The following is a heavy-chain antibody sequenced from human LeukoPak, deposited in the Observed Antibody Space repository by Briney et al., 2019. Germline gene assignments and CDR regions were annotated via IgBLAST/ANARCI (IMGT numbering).Heavy chain of an antibody. CDR2: IKQDGSEK. J-gene: IGHJ5*02. V-gene: IGHV3-7*01. Sequence: PGGSLRLSCAASGFTISDYWMTWVRQAPGKGLEWVANIKQDGSEKTYVDSVKGRFTISRDNAKNSIFLQMNSLRVEDMAIYYCARDGGTDWYDPWGQGTLVSVSS. CDR3: ARDGGTDWYDP. D-gene: IGHD3-16*01. CDR1: GFTISDYW.